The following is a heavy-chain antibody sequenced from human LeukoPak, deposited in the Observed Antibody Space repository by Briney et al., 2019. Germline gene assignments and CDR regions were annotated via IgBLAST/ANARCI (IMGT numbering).Heavy chain of an antibody. Sequence: GGSLRLSCAASGFMFTSYSMNWVRQAPGKGLEWVSSISASSTYIFYGDSVKGRFTLSRDNARSSLYLQMNGLRAEDTAVYYCARIAISSLGAYYMDVWGKGTMVTVS. CDR1: GFMFTSYS. J-gene: IGHJ6*03. CDR3: ARIAISSLGAYYMDV. V-gene: IGHV3-21*01. D-gene: IGHD5-24*01. CDR2: ISASSTYI.